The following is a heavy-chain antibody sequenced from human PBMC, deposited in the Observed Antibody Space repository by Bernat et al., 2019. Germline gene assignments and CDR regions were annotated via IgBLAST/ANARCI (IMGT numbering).Heavy chain of an antibody. V-gene: IGHV3-30*18. Sequence: QVQLVESGGGVVQPGRSLRLSCAASGFTFSSYGMHWVRQAPGKGLAWVAVMSYDGSNKSYADSVKGRFTIYRDNSKNTRYLQMNSLRAEDTAVYDCAKGSRGSYTVYFDYWGQGTLVTVSS. D-gene: IGHD1-26*01. CDR2: MSYDGSNK. J-gene: IGHJ4*02. CDR3: AKGSRGSYTVYFDY. CDR1: GFTFSSYG.